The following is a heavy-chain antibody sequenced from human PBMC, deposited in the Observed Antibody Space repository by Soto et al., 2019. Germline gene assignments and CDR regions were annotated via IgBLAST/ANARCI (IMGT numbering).Heavy chain of an antibody. CDR2: VYNSGST. J-gene: IGHJ4*02. V-gene: IGHV4-59*01. CDR1: GGSISSNY. CDR3: ARYRREAVAGYTLDN. Sequence: SETLSLTCTVSGGSISSNYRTWIRQPPGKGLEWIGYVYNSGSTNYNPSLKSRVTISEDTSKSQFSLKVNSMTAADTAVYYCARYRREAVAGYTLDNWGQGILVTVSS. D-gene: IGHD6-13*01.